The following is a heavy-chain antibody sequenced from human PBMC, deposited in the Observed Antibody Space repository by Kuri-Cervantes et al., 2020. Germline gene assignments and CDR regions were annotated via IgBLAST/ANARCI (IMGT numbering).Heavy chain of an antibody. D-gene: IGHD3-10*01. V-gene: IGHV3-30*18. Sequence: GESLKISCAASGFTFSSYGMHWVRQAPGKGLEWVAVISYDGSNKYYADSVKGRFTISRDNSKNTLYLQMNSLRAEDTAVYYCAKLWLWFGETNGYWGQGTLVTVSS. CDR3: AKLWLWFGETNGY. J-gene: IGHJ4*02. CDR2: ISYDGSNK. CDR1: GFTFSSYG.